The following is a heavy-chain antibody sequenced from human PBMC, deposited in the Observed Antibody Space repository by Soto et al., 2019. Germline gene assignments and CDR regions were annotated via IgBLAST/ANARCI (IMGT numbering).Heavy chain of an antibody. CDR1: GYTFTSYY. Sequence: ASVKVSCKASGYTFTSYYMHWVRHATGQGLEWMGIINPSGGSTSYAQKFQGRVTMTRDTSTSTVYMELSSLRSEDTAVYYCARGEYYDYIWGSYRYNFFDYWGQGTLVTVSS. CDR3: ARGEYYDYIWGSYRYNFFDY. D-gene: IGHD3-16*02. J-gene: IGHJ4*02. V-gene: IGHV1-46*03. CDR2: INPSGGST.